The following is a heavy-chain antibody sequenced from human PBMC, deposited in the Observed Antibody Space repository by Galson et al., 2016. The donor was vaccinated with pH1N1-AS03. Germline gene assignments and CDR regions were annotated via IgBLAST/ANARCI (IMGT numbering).Heavy chain of an antibody. V-gene: IGHV1-24*01. CDR2: FDPDNTET. D-gene: IGHD3-16*01. CDR1: GNTLTELS. CDR3: VTTAYAFGLGSVDAFDV. Sequence: SVKVSCKVSGNTLTELSIQWVRQAPGEGLDWMGGFDPDNTETVYAQKFQGRVTMTEGTSTDTAYMELSSLRSGDTAKYYCVTTAYAFGLGSVDAFDVWGQGTKVTVSS. J-gene: IGHJ3*01.